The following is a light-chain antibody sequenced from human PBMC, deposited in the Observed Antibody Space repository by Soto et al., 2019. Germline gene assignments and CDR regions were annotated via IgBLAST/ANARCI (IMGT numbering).Light chain of an antibody. V-gene: IGKV3-20*01. CDR1: QSVSSSC. Sequence: DIVLTQSPGTLSLSPGERATLSCRASQSVSSSCLAWYQQKPGQAPRLLIYGASSRATGIPDRFSGSGSGTDFTLTISRLEPEDFAVYYCQQYGSSGWTFGQGTKVDIK. J-gene: IGKJ1*01. CDR2: GAS. CDR3: QQYGSSGWT.